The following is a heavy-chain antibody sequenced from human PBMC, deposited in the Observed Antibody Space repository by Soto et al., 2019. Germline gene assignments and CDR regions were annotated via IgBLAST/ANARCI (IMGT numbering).Heavy chain of an antibody. D-gene: IGHD3-10*01. CDR3: AGHLVTPQYYYYYMDV. J-gene: IGHJ6*03. V-gene: IGHV4-39*01. CDR1: GDSISSSGYD. Sequence: SETLSLTCTVSGDSISSSGYDWGWIRQPPGKGLEWIGSIYYSGSTYYNPSLKSRVTISVDTSKNQFSLKLSSVTAADTAVYYCAGHLVTPQYYYYYMDVWGKGTTVTVSS. CDR2: IYYSGST.